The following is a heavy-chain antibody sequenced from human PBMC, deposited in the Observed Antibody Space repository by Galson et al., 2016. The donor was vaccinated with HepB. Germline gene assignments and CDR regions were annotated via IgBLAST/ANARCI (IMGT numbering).Heavy chain of an antibody. CDR2: VSGSGGST. CDR1: GFTFTSYA. Sequence: SLRLSCAASGFTFTSYAMSWVRQAPGKGLEWLSSVSGSGGSTCYADSVRGRFIISRDSSENTLYLQMNTLRGDVTALSYFAKAGYNSHERNNWFDAWGQGTLVTVSS. CDR3: AKAGYNSHERNNWFDA. J-gene: IGHJ5*02. V-gene: IGHV3-23*01. D-gene: IGHD1-20*01.